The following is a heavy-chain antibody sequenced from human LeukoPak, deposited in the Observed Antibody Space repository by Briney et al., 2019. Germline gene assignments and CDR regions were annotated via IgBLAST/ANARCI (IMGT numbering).Heavy chain of an antibody. CDR1: GGSLSSYY. CDR2: IYYSGST. Sequence: SETLSLTCTVSGGSLSSYYWGWIRQPPGKGLEWIGSIYYSGSTYYNPSLKSRVTISVDTSKNQFSLKLSSVTAADTAVYYCASPAYCGGDCSPDAFDIWGQGTMVTVSS. CDR3: ASPAYCGGDCSPDAFDI. J-gene: IGHJ3*02. D-gene: IGHD2-21*02. V-gene: IGHV4-39*07.